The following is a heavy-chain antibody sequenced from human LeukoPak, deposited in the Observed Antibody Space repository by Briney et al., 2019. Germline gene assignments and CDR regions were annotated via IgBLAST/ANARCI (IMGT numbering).Heavy chain of an antibody. CDR1: GGSMSGYF. CDR2: IYYSGST. D-gene: IGHD6-13*01. Sequence: SETLSLTCTVSGGSMSGYFWSWIRQPPGKGLEWIGYIYYSGSTNYNPSLKSRVTISVDTPKNQFSLKLSSVTAADTAVYYCARSITSSWYGDFQHWGQGTLVTVSS. CDR3: ARSITSSWYGDFQH. V-gene: IGHV4-59*01. J-gene: IGHJ1*01.